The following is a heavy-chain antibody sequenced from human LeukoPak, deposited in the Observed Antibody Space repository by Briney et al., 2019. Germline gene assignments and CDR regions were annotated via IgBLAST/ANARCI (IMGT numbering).Heavy chain of an antibody. D-gene: IGHD4-17*01. J-gene: IGHJ6*02. CDR1: GFTFSSYS. CDR3: TTLTVTYSYYGMDV. Sequence: GGSLRLSCAASGFTFSSYSMSWVRQAPGEGLEWVSAISGSGGSTYYADSVKGRFTISRDNSKNTLYLQMNSLKTADTAVYFCTTLTVTYSYYGMDVWGQGTTVTVSS. V-gene: IGHV3-23*01. CDR2: ISGSGGST.